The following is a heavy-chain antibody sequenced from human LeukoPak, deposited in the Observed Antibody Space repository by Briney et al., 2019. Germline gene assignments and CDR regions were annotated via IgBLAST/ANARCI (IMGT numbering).Heavy chain of an antibody. CDR3: AIGYCTNGVCSNVPFDY. V-gene: IGHV4-59*12. CDR1: GGSISSYY. J-gene: IGHJ4*02. D-gene: IGHD2-8*01. CDR2: IYYSGST. Sequence: SETLSLTCTVSGGSISSYYWTWIRQPPGKGLEWIGCIYYSGSTNYNPSLKSRVTISVDTSKNQFSLKLSSVTAADTAVYYCAIGYCTNGVCSNVPFDYWGQGTLVTVSS.